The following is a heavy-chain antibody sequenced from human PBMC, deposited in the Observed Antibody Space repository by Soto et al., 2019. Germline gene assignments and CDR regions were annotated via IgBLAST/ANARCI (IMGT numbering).Heavy chain of an antibody. CDR2: IKSKTDGGTT. D-gene: IGHD3-3*01. J-gene: IGHJ4*02. V-gene: IGHV3-15*01. Sequence: GGSLRLSCAASGFTFSNAWMSWVRQAPGKGLEWVGRIKSKTDGGTTDYAAPVKGRFTISRDDSKNTLYLQMNSLKTEDTAVYYCTTEYDFWSGYYPFYFDYWGQGTLVTVSS. CDR1: GFTFSNAW. CDR3: TTEYDFWSGYYPFYFDY.